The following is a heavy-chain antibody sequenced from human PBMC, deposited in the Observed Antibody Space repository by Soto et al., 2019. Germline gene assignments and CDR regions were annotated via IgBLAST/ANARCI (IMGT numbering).Heavy chain of an antibody. J-gene: IGHJ4*02. V-gene: IGHV4-61*01. Sequence: SETLSLTCSVSDGSVRNGMYYWSWVRQPPGKGLEWLGNVHFSGNTIYNPSLMGRVTMSVDTSKSQFSLKLSSVTAADTAVYYCAKQRYSSGLGDFDYWGQGTVVTVSS. CDR3: AKQRYSSGLGDFDY. D-gene: IGHD6-19*01. CDR1: DGSVRNGMYY. CDR2: VHFSGNT.